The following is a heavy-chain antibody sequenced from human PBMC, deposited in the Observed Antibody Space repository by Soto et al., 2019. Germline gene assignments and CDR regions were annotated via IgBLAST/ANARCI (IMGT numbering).Heavy chain of an antibody. Sequence: SQTLSLTCVISGDIVSSNSAAWNWIRQSPSRGLEWLGRTYYRSKWYKEYAASVKSRITINPDTSKNQFSLQLNSVSPEDTAVYYCVRTVGWLDPWGKGTLVTVSS. CDR1: GDIVSSNSAA. D-gene: IGHD2-15*01. J-gene: IGHJ5*02. CDR3: VRTVGWLDP. CDR2: TYYRSKWYK. V-gene: IGHV6-1*01.